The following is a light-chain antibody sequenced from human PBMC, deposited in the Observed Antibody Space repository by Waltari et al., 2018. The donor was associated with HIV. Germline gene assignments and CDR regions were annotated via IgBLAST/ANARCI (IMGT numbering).Light chain of an antibody. CDR3: ASWDDKLDGWV. V-gene: IGLV1-44*01. CDR1: YSNIGSTT. J-gene: IGLJ3*02. Sequence: QSLLPQPPSASGTPGQRVTISCSGSYSNIGSTTVNWHQQLPGSAPSALIYNNEQRPSGVPDRFSGSKSGMSASLAISGLQSEDQGDYYCASWDDKLDGWVFGGGTRLTVL. CDR2: NNE.